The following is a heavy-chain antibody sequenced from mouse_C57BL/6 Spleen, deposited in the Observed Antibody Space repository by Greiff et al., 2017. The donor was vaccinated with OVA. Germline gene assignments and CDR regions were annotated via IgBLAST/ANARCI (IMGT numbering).Heavy chain of an antibody. Sequence: DVKLVESGGGLVKPGGSLKLSCAASGFTFSSYAMSWVRQTPEKRLEWVATISDGGSYTYYPDNVKGRFTISRDNAKNNLYLQMSHLKSEDTAMYYCASAKEGFDYWGQGTTLTVSS. D-gene: IGHD3-1*01. CDR2: ISDGGSYT. V-gene: IGHV5-4*03. J-gene: IGHJ2*01. CDR1: GFTFSSYA. CDR3: ASAKEGFDY.